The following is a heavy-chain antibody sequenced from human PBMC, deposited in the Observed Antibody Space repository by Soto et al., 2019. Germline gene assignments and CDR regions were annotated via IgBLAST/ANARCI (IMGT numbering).Heavy chain of an antibody. V-gene: IGHV3-64*01. CDR1: GFTFSSYA. Sequence: AGGSLRLSCAASGFTFSSYAMHWVRQAPGKGLEYVSAISSNGGSTYYANSVKGRFTISRDNSKNTLYLQMGSLRAEDMAVYYCARDWQAYIGSGLSYFDYWGQGTLVTVSS. CDR3: ARDWQAYIGSGLSYFDY. CDR2: ISSNGGST. J-gene: IGHJ4*02. D-gene: IGHD5-12*01.